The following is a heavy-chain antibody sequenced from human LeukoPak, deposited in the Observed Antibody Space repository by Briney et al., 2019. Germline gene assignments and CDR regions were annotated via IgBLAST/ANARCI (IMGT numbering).Heavy chain of an antibody. CDR1: GFTFSSYS. J-gene: IGHJ4*02. CDR2: ITSSSSYI. D-gene: IGHD5-12*01. Sequence: GGSLRLSCAPSGFTFSSYSMNWVRQAPGKGPEWVSSITSSSSYIYYADSLKGRFTISRDNAKNSLYLQMNSLRAENTAVYYCARALVATAPFDYWGQGTLVTVSS. V-gene: IGHV3-21*06. CDR3: ARALVATAPFDY.